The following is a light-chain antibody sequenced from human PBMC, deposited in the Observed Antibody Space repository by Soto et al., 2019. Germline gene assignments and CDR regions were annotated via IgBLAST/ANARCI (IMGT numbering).Light chain of an antibody. J-gene: IGLJ2*01. CDR3: AAWDDSLNAVL. Sequence: QSVLTQPPSASGTPGQRVTISCSGSSSNIGSNPVHWYQQVPGTAPKLLIHNNNQRPSGVPARFSGSKSGTSASLAISGLQSEDEADYYCAAWDDSLNAVLFGGGTKLTVL. CDR1: SSNIGSNP. CDR2: NNN. V-gene: IGLV1-44*01.